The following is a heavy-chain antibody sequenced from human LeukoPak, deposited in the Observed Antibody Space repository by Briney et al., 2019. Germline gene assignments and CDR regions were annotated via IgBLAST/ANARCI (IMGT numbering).Heavy chain of an antibody. J-gene: IGHJ3*02. CDR1: GFTFDDYG. V-gene: IGHV3-20*04. CDR2: INWNGGST. CDR3: AKGERFLEWLLGDAFDI. D-gene: IGHD3-3*01. Sequence: GGSLRLSCAASGFTFDDYGMSWVRQAPGKGLEWVSGINWNGGSTGYADSVKGRFTISRDNAKNSLYLQMNSLRAEDTAVYYCAKGERFLEWLLGDAFDIWGQGTMVTVSS.